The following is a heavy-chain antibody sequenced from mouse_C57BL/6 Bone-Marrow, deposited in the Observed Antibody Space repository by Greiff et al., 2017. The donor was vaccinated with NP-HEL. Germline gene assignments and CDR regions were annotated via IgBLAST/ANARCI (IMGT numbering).Heavy chain of an antibody. J-gene: IGHJ4*01. V-gene: IGHV7-1*01. CDR1: GFTFSDFY. Sequence: EVKVVESGGGLVQSGRSLRLSCATSGFTFSDFYMEWVRQAPGEGLEWIAASRNKANDYTTEYSASVKGRFIVSRDTSQSILYRQMNALRAEDTAIYYCAIDEADMDAMDYWGQGTSVTVAS. CDR3: AIDEADMDAMDY. CDR2: SRNKANDYTT.